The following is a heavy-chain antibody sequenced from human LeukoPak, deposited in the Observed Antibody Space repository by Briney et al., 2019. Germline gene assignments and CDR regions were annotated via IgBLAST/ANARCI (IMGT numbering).Heavy chain of an antibody. CDR2: TYYSSKWYN. V-gene: IGHV6-1*01. CDR3: AREWNNAFDF. D-gene: IGHD1-1*01. Sequence: SQTLSLTCAISGDSVSRNNIAWNWIRQSPSRGLEWLGGTYYSSKWYNDYAVSVKSRITIYPDTSKNQFSLHLNSVTPEDTAVFYCAREWNNAFDFWGQGTMVTVSS. CDR1: GDSVSRNNIA. J-gene: IGHJ3*01.